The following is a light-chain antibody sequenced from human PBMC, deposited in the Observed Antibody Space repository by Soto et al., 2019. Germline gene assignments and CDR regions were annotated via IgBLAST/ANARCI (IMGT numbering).Light chain of an antibody. CDR3: CSYAGSSTSYV. J-gene: IGLJ1*01. Sequence: QSVLTHPASVSGSPGQSITISCTGTSSDVGSYNLVSWYQQHPGKAPNLMIYEVSKRPSGVSNRFSGSKSGNTASLTISGLQAEDEADYYCCSYAGSSTSYVFGTGTKVTV. CDR2: EVS. CDR1: SSDVGSYNL. V-gene: IGLV2-23*02.